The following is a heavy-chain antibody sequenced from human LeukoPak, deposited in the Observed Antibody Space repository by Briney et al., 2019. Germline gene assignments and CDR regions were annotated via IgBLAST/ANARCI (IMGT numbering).Heavy chain of an antibody. J-gene: IGHJ6*04. D-gene: IGHD3-10*02. CDR3: AELGITMIGGV. Sequence: GGSLRLSCTASGFSFSNYAMSWVRQAPGKGLEWVSYISSSGSTIYYADSVKGRFTISRDNAKNSLYLQMNSLRAEDTAVYYCAELGITMIGGVWGKGTTVTISS. CDR2: ISSSGSTI. CDR1: GFSFSNYA. V-gene: IGHV3-48*03.